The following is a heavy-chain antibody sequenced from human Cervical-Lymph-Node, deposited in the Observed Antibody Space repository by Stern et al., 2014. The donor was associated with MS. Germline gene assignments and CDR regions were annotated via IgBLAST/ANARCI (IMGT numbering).Heavy chain of an antibody. Sequence: VQLVESGGGLVQPGGSLRLSCAASGITLSSYDMHWVRHVMGKGLEWVSAIGIAGDTYYAGSVKGRFTISREIAKNSLFLQMNSLRAGDTAVYYCARDNGAMSGEGGMDVWGQGTTVVVSS. V-gene: IGHV3-13*01. CDR2: IGIAGDT. D-gene: IGHD1-26*01. J-gene: IGHJ6*02. CDR3: ARDNGAMSGEGGMDV. CDR1: GITLSSYD.